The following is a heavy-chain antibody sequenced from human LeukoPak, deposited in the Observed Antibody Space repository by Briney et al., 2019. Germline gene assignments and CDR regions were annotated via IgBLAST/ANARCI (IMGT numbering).Heavy chain of an antibody. D-gene: IGHD3-16*02. CDR1: GFTFSSYG. J-gene: IGHJ4*02. V-gene: IGHV3-33*08. CDR3: ARDRVRSFFDY. Sequence: PGGSLRLSCAASGFTFSSYGMHWVRQAPGKGLEWVAVIWYDGSNKYYADSVKGRFTISRDNSKNTLYLQMNSLRAEDTAVYYCARDRVRSFFDYWGQGTLVTVSS. CDR2: IWYDGSNK.